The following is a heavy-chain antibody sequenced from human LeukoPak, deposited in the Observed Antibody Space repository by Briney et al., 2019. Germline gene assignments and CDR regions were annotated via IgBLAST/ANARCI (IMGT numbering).Heavy chain of an antibody. D-gene: IGHD2-15*01. CDR1: GFTFSTYG. CDR2: IWYDGSNK. Sequence: GSLRLSCVASGFTFSTYGMHWVRQAPGKGLEWVALIWYDGSNKFYADSVKGRFTISRDNSKNTLYLQMNSLRAEDTAVYYCARDGGGSFARPTHYYFDYWGQGTLVPVSS. V-gene: IGHV3-33*01. J-gene: IGHJ4*02. CDR3: ARDGGGSFARPTHYYFDY.